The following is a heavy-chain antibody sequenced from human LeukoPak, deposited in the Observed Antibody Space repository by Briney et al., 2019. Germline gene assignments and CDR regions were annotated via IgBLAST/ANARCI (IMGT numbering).Heavy chain of an antibody. CDR2: SSSNGDNT. Sequence: GGSLRLSCSASGFTFSSYVMHWVRQAPGKGLEYVSLSSSNGDNTFYADSVKGRFTISRDNSKNTLYLQMSSLRAEDTAVYYCVKDVCGSWAFDYWGQGTLVTVSS. D-gene: IGHD6-13*01. CDR1: GFTFSSYV. CDR3: VKDVCGSWAFDY. V-gene: IGHV3-64D*06. J-gene: IGHJ4*02.